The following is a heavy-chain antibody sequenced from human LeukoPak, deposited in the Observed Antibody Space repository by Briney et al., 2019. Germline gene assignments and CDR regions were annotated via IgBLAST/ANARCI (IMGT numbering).Heavy chain of an antibody. J-gene: IGHJ4*02. CDR3: ANILTMVRGVIPVDY. CDR2: IGYDGNKI. D-gene: IGHD3-10*01. Sequence: PGGSLRLSCEASGFTFSSYGMQWVRQAPGKGLEWVAFIGYDGNKIYYADSVKGRFTISRDNSKNTLYLQMNSLRAEDTAVYYCANILTMVRGVIPVDYWGQGTLVTVSS. CDR1: GFTFSSYG. V-gene: IGHV3-30*02.